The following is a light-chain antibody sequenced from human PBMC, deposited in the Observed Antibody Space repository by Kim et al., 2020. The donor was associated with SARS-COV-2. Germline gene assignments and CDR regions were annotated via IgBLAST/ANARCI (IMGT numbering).Light chain of an antibody. J-gene: IGLJ3*02. CDR2: RNN. CDR1: SSNIESNY. Sequence: GQRVTISGSGSSSNIESNYVYWYQQLPGTAPKHLIYRNNRQPSGVPDRFSGSKSGTSASLAISGLRSEDEADYYCAAWDDSLSGWVFGGGTQLTVL. V-gene: IGLV1-47*01. CDR3: AAWDDSLSGWV.